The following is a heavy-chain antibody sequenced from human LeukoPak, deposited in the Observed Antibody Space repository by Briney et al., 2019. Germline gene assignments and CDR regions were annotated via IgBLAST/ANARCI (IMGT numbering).Heavy chain of an antibody. D-gene: IGHD2-15*01. Sequence: SVKVSCKASGGTFSSYAISWVRQAPGQGLEWMGGIIPIFGTANYAQKFQGRVTITADESTSTAYMELSSLRSEDTAVYHCARPIHRYCSGGSCYSGYYYYYGMDVWGQGTTVTVSS. CDR1: GGTFSSYA. V-gene: IGHV1-69*13. CDR3: ARPIHRYCSGGSCYSGYYYYYGMDV. CDR2: IIPIFGTA. J-gene: IGHJ6*02.